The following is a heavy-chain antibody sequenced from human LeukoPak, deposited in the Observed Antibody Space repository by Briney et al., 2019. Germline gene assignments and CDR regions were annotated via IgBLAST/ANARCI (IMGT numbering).Heavy chain of an antibody. V-gene: IGHV4-39*01. D-gene: IGHD3-10*01. CDR3: ARQGDGYYYMDV. CDR2: TYYSGST. Sequence: PSETLSLTCTVSGGSISSSSYYWGWIRQPPGKGLEWIGSTYYSGSTYYNPSLKSRVTISVDTSKNQFSLKLSSVTAADTAVYYCARQGDGYYYMDVWGKGTTVTVSS. J-gene: IGHJ6*03. CDR1: GGSISSSSYY.